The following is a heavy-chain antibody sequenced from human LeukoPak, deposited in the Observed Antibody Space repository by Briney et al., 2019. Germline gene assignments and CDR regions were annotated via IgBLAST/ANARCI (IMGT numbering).Heavy chain of an antibody. Sequence: GGSLRLSCAASGFTVSSNYMSRVRQAPGKGLEWVSVIYSGGSTYYADSVKGRFTISRDNSKNPLYLQMNSLRAEDTALYYCAKDRRDGYNFLPDYWGQGTLVTVSS. CDR2: IYSGGST. CDR1: GFTVSSNY. CDR3: AKDRRDGYNFLPDY. D-gene: IGHD5-24*01. V-gene: IGHV3-53*05. J-gene: IGHJ4*02.